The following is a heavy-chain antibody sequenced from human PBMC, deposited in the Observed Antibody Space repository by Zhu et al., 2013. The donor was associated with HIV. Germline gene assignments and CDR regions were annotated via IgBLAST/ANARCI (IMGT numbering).Heavy chain of an antibody. V-gene: IGHV1-2*02. J-gene: IGHJ5*02. CDR2: INPQTGAT. CDR1: GYSFTNYW. D-gene: IGHD6-13*01. Sequence: QVQLVQSGSEVKKPGASVKISCKTSGYSFTNYWIHWVRQAPGQGLEWMGWINPQTGATNYAETFHGRVTFTRDTSVSSVYIETRSDDTATYFCARSRDKHQLLCPFDPWGQGTLVTVSS. CDR3: ARSRDKHQLLCPFDP.